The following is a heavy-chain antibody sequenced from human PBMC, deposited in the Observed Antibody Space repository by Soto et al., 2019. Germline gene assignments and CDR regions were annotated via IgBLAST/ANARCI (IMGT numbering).Heavy chain of an antibody. D-gene: IGHD6-6*01. Sequence: SETLSLTCTVSGGSISSYYWSWIRQPPGKGLEWIGYIYYSGSTNYNPSLKSRVTISVDTSKNQFSLKLSSVTAADTAVYYCASTKEGYSSSAIDYWGQGTLVTVSS. CDR3: ASTKEGYSSSAIDY. V-gene: IGHV4-59*01. CDR2: IYYSGST. J-gene: IGHJ4*02. CDR1: GGSISSYY.